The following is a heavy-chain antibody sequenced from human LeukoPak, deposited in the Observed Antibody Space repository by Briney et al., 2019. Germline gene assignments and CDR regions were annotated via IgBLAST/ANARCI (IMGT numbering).Heavy chain of an antibody. J-gene: IGHJ6*02. Sequence: SETLSLTCTVSGGSISSGDYYWSWIRQPPGKGLEWIGYIYYSGSTYYNPSLKSRVTISVDTSKNQFSLKLSSVTAADTAVYYCARGANYYYYYGMDVWGQGTTVTVSS. CDR3: ARGANYYYYYGMDV. CDR1: GGSISSGDYY. V-gene: IGHV4-30-4*01. CDR2: IYYSGST.